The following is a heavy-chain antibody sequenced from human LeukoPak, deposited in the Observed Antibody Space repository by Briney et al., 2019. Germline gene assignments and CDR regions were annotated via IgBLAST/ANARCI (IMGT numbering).Heavy chain of an antibody. Sequence: GGSLRLSCAASGFTFSSYAMNWVRQAPGKGLEWVSAISGSGGSTYYADSVKDRFTISRDNSKNTLYLQMNSLRAEDTAVYYCANRYCSGGSCYLDYWGQGTLVTVSS. CDR3: ANRYCSGGSCYLDY. V-gene: IGHV3-23*01. CDR1: GFTFSSYA. CDR2: ISGSGGST. D-gene: IGHD2-15*01. J-gene: IGHJ4*02.